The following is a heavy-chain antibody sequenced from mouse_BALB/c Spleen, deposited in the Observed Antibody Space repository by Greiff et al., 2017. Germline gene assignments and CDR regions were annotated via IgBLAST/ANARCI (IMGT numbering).Heavy chain of an antibody. J-gene: IGHJ2*01. CDR3: ARSGYYGSSSSDY. CDR1: GYTFTSYT. CDR2: INPSSGYT. V-gene: IGHV1-4*02. Sequence: VQLQQSAAELARPGASVKMSCKASGYTFTSYTMHWVKQRPGQGLEWIGYINPSSGYTEYNQKFKDKTTLTADKSSSTAYMQLSSLTSEDSAVYYCARSGYYGSSSSDYGGQGTTLTVSS. D-gene: IGHD1-1*01.